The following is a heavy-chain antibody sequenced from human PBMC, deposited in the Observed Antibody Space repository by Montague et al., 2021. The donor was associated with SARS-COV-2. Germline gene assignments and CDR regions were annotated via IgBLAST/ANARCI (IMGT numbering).Heavy chain of an antibody. CDR2: IYWNGGK. V-gene: IGHV2-5*01. J-gene: IGHJ4*02. CDR1: GFSLRSDDEG. CDR3: AHRGMIRGLIFDY. D-gene: IGHD3-10*01. Sequence: PALVKPTQTLTLTCTFSGFSLRSDDEGVAWIRQSPGQALEWLAVIYWNGGKRYSPSLRRRLTITKDTSENQVVLTMTNMDPVDTATYYCAHRGMIRGLIFDYWGQGTLVTVSS.